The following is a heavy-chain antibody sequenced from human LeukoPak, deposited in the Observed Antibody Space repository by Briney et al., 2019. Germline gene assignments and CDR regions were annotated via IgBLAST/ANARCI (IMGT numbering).Heavy chain of an antibody. J-gene: IGHJ3*02. CDR1: GXTFSRFW. V-gene: IGHV3-7*05. Sequence: GGSLRLSCAASGXTFSRFWMNWVRQAPGRGLEWVAHIDQSRGRNKYGEPVKGRFTISRDNAKNSLFLEMSSLRADDTAVYFCARDVEGGTFDIWGQGTTVTVSS. CDR3: ARDVEGGTFDI. D-gene: IGHD3-16*01. CDR2: IDQSRGRN.